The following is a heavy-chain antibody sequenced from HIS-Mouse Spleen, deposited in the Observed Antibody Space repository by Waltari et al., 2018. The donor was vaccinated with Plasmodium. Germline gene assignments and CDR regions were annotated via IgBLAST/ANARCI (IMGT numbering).Heavy chain of an antibody. D-gene: IGHD6-19*01. CDR2: ISYDGSNK. CDR1: GFTFSSSA. V-gene: IGHV3-30*04. Sequence: QVQLVESGVGVVQPGRSLKLPCAAFGFTFSSSAMPWVRQAPGKGLEVVEVISYDGSNKYYADSVKGRFTISRDNSKNTLYLQMNSLRAEDTAVYYCARDGGSGWFSDYWGQGTLVTVSS. CDR3: ARDGGSGWFSDY. J-gene: IGHJ4*02.